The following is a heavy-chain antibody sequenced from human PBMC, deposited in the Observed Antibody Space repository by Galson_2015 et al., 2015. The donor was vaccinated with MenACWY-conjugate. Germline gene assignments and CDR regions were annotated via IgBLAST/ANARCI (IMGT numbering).Heavy chain of an antibody. CDR3: ARGIAMVRGVITPPFFDP. Sequence: ATLSLTCTVSGGSINSNYWSWVRQTPGKGLEWIGYIYYSGSTNYNPSLKSRATISVDTSRTQFSLKLKSVTAADTAVYYCARGIAMVRGVITPPFFDPWGQGTLVTVSS. V-gene: IGHV4-59*01. D-gene: IGHD3-10*01. J-gene: IGHJ5*02. CDR1: GGSINSNY. CDR2: IYYSGST.